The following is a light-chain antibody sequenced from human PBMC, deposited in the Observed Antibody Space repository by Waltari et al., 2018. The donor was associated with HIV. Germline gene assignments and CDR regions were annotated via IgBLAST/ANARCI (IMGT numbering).Light chain of an antibody. CDR1: HTVGDW. V-gene: IGKV1-5*03. CDR2: AAS. Sequence: IQMTHSPSSLSASVGDRVTITCRASHTVGDWLAWYQQTPGKAPRLLIYAASTLESGVPSRLSGSGSGTDFTLTISSLQPEDFATYYCQQYNRYFSWAFGPGTKVEIK. CDR3: QQYNRYFSWA. J-gene: IGKJ1*01.